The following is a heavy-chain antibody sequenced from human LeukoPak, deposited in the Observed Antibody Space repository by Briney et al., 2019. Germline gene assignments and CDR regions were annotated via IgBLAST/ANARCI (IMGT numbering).Heavy chain of an antibody. CDR1: GYTFTGYY. D-gene: IGHD2-15*01. Sequence: ASVKVSCKASGYTFTGYYIHWVRQAPGQGVERMGWINPNRGDTNYAQKFQGRVSMTRDTSISTDYMELNGLKSDDTAVYYCARALAKRINRYFHHWGQGTLVTVSS. CDR3: ARALAKRINRYFHH. J-gene: IGHJ1*01. CDR2: INPNRGDT. V-gene: IGHV1-2*02.